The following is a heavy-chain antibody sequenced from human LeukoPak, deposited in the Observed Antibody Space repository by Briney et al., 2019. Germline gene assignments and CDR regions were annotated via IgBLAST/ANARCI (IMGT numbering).Heavy chain of an antibody. Sequence: PSETLSLTCAVYGGSFSGYYWSWIRQPPGKGLEWIGEINHSGSTNYNPSLKSRVTISVDTSKNQFSLKLSSVTAADTAVYYCARVFGCSSTTCYYFDYWGQGTLVTVSS. CDR3: ARVFGCSSTTCYYFDY. D-gene: IGHD2-2*01. CDR1: GGSFSGYY. CDR2: INHSGST. J-gene: IGHJ4*02. V-gene: IGHV4-34*01.